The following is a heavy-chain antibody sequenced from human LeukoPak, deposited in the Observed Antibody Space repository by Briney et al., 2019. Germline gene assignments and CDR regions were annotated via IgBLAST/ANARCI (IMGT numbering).Heavy chain of an antibody. CDR1: GGSFSGYY. J-gene: IGHJ6*03. CDR3: ARLPTVTGYYYYYYYMDV. D-gene: IGHD4-11*01. V-gene: IGHV4-34*01. CDR2: INHSGST. Sequence: SETLSLTCAVYGGSFSGYYWSWIRQPPGKGLEWIGEINHSGSTNYNPSLKSRVTISVDTSKNQFSLKLSSVTAADTAVYYCARLPTVTGYYYYYYYMDVWGKGTTVTVSS.